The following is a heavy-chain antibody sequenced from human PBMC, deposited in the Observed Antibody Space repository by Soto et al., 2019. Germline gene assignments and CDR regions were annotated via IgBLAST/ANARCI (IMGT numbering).Heavy chain of an antibody. CDR3: ARAIVVVPAAIDFDY. CDR2: ISGSGGST. V-gene: IGHV3-23*01. J-gene: IGHJ4*02. Sequence: EVQLLESGGGLVQPGGSLRLSCAASGFTFSSYAMSWVRQAPGTGLEGVSAISGSGGSTYYADSVKGRFTISRDNSKNTLYLQMNSLRAEDTAVYYCARAIVVVPAAIDFDYWGQGTLVTVSS. D-gene: IGHD2-2*01. CDR1: GFTFSSYA.